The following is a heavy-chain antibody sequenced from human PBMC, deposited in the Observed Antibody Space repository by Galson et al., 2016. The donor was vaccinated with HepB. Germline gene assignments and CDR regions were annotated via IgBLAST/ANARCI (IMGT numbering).Heavy chain of an antibody. CDR1: GFIFDDYG. CDR2: INAQNDRT. D-gene: IGHD4-23*01. CDR3: AQHGDAGNSADYNGMNV. J-gene: IGHJ6*02. V-gene: IGHV3-43*02. Sequence: SLRLSCAASGFIFDDYGMHWVRQTPGKGLEGVSLINAQNDRTYYAASVKGRFTVSRDNSKNTLYLQMKSLKIEDTALYYCAQHGDAGNSADYNGMNVWGQGTTVTVSS.